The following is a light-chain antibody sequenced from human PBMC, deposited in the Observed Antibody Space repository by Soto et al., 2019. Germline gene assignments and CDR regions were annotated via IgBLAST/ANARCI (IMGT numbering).Light chain of an antibody. V-gene: IGKV1-39*01. Sequence: DIQMTQSPSSLSASVGDRVTITCRASQSISSYLNWYQQKPGKAPKLLIYASSRFQSGVPSRFSSSGSGTDFTLTISILQPEDFATYYCQQSYSTPQTFGQGIKLEIK. J-gene: IGKJ2*01. CDR3: QQSYSTPQT. CDR2: ASS. CDR1: QSISSY.